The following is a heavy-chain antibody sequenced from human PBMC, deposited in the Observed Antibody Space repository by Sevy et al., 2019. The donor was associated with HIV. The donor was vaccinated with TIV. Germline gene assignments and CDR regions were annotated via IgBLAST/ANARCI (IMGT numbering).Heavy chain of an antibody. CDR2: IYWDDDK. V-gene: IGHV2-5*02. D-gene: IGHD3-10*01. Sequence: SGPTLVNPTQTLTLTCTFSGFSLSTSGVGVGWIRQPPGKALEWLALIYWDDDKVYSPSLNSRLTVTNYTSKNQVVLTMTNVDLADTASYFCVQHLYYYGSGTLPPDSWGQGTLVTVSS. CDR1: GFSLSTSGVG. CDR3: VQHLYYYGSGTLPPDS. J-gene: IGHJ4*02.